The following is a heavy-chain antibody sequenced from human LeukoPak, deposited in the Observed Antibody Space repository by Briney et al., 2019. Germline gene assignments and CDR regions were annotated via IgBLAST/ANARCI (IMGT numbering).Heavy chain of an antibody. V-gene: IGHV3-15*01. Sequence: GGSPRLSCAASGLTFRNAWMTWVRQAPGEGLEWGGHIKRKTDGGTRHYAAPVKGRFAISRDDSRNTLYLQMNSLKTEDTAVYYCSTEYSGYGRDYYYMDVWGKGTTVTVSS. CDR2: IKRKTDGGTR. D-gene: IGHD5-12*01. J-gene: IGHJ6*03. CDR1: GLTFRNAW. CDR3: STEYSGYGRDYYYMDV.